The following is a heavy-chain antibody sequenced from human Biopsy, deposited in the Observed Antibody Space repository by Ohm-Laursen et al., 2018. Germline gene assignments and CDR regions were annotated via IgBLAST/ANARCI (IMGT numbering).Heavy chain of an antibody. V-gene: IGHV4-59*01. D-gene: IGHD2-15*01. J-gene: IGHJ6*02. CDR1: GGSISSDY. CDR3: ARTLVDCTSGTCYDVGDGMDV. Sequence: ETLSLTCTVSGGSISSDYWSWIRQTPGKGLEWIGYIYYSGSTNYNPSLKSRVTISVDTSKNQFSLRLNSVTAADTAVYYCARTLVDCTSGTCYDVGDGMDVWGQGTTVIVSS. CDR2: IYYSGST.